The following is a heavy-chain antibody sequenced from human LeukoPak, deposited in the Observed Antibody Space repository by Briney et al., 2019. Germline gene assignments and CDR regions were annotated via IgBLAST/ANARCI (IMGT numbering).Heavy chain of an antibody. V-gene: IGHV3-74*03. CDR3: GGLPEWGRFNDS. CDR1: GFTFSIYW. D-gene: IGHD1-26*01. CDR2: IDSDGRST. J-gene: IGHJ4*02. Sequence: GGSLRLSCAASGFTFSIYWMHWVRQVPGKGLEWVSRIDSDGRSTTYADSVKGRFTTSRDNTKNTMYLQMNSLTVEDTAVYYCGGLPEWGRFNDSWGQGTLVTVSP.